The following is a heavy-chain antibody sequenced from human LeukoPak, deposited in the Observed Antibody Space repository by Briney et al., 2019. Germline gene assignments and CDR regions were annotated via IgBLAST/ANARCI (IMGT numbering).Heavy chain of an antibody. V-gene: IGHV3-21*01. D-gene: IGHD3-3*01. CDR2: ISSSSSYI. CDR1: GFTFSSYS. CDR3: ARDYDDREGY. Sequence: GGSLGPSCAASGFTFSSYSMNWVRQAPGKGLEWVSSISSSSSYIYYADSVKGRFTISRDNAKNSLYLQMNSLRAEDTAVYYCARDYDDREGYWGQGTLVTVPS. J-gene: IGHJ4*02.